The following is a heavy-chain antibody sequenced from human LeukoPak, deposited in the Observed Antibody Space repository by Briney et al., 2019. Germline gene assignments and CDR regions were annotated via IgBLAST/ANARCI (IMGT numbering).Heavy chain of an antibody. V-gene: IGHV1-69*13. D-gene: IGHD6-6*01. CDR3: ASLYSSSSYYYGMDV. J-gene: IGHJ6*02. CDR2: IIPIFGTA. Sequence: GASVKVSCKASGGTFSSYAISWVRQAPGQGLEWMGGIIPIFGTANYAQKFQGRVTITADESTSTAYMGLSSLRSEDTAVYYCASLYSSSSYYYGMDVWGQGTTVTVSS. CDR1: GGTFSSYA.